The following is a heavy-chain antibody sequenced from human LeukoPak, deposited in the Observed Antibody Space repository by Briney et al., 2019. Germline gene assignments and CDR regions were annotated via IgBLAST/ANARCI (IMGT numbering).Heavy chain of an antibody. D-gene: IGHD6-19*01. Sequence: GGSLRLSCAASGFTFSSYSMNWGRHAPAKGQERVSSISSSSSYISYADSVKGRFTICRDNAKTSLYLQMNSLRAEDTAVYYCASWMAVAGPWYFDLWGRGTLVTVSS. CDR2: ISSSSSYI. J-gene: IGHJ2*01. V-gene: IGHV3-21*01. CDR3: ASWMAVAGPWYFDL. CDR1: GFTFSSYS.